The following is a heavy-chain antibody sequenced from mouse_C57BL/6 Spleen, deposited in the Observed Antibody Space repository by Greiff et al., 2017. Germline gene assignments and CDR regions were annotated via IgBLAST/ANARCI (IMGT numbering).Heavy chain of an antibody. CDR2: ICPGDGDT. CDR1: GYAFSSSW. J-gene: IGHJ2*01. D-gene: IGHD3-3*01. V-gene: IGHV1-82*01. Sequence: QVQLKESGPELVKPGASVKISCKASGYAFSSSWMNWVKQRPGKGLEWIGRICPGDGDTNYNGKFKGKVTLTADKSSSTAYMQLSSLTSEDSAVYFGARGGDRGDFDYWGQGTTLTVSS. CDR3: ARGGDRGDFDY.